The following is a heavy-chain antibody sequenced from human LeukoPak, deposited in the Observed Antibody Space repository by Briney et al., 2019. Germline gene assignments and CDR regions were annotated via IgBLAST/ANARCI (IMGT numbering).Heavy chain of an antibody. J-gene: IGHJ6*04. V-gene: IGHV3-21*01. Sequence: GGSLRLSCVASGFTFSNFAMNWVRQAPGKGLEWVSTISSGVGNMYYADSVKGRLTVSRDNAKNSVFLRMSSLRAEDTAVYYCARGDYPRQWGKGTTVTVSS. CDR3: ARGDYPRQ. CDR2: ISSGVGNM. D-gene: IGHD2-21*01. CDR1: GFTFSNFA.